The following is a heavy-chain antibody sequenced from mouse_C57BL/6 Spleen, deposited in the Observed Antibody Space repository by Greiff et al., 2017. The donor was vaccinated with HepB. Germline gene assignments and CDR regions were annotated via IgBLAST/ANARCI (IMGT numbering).Heavy chain of an antibody. V-gene: IGHV5-17*01. CDR3: ARFDYAMDY. Sequence: EVMLVESGGGLVKPGGSLKLSCAASGFTFSDYGMHWVRQAPEKGLEWVAYISSGSSTIYYADTVKGRFTISRDNAKNTPFLQMTSLRSEDTAMYYCARFDYAMDYWGQGTSVTVSS. J-gene: IGHJ4*01. CDR2: ISSGSSTI. CDR1: GFTFSDYG.